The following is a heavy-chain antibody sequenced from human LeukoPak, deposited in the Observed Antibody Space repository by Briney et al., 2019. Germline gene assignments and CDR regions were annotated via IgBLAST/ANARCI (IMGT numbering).Heavy chain of an antibody. Sequence: GGSLRLSCAASGFTFSGSGMHWFRQAPGKGLEWVTFIRYDGSNKYYTDSVKGRFTISRDNSKNTLYLQMDSLRAEDTAVYYCVRDYDFWSGYYSPTRGYFGYWGQGTLVTVSS. V-gene: IGHV3-30*02. J-gene: IGHJ4*02. CDR3: VRDYDFWSGYYSPTRGYFGY. D-gene: IGHD3-3*01. CDR2: IRYDGSNK. CDR1: GFTFSGSG.